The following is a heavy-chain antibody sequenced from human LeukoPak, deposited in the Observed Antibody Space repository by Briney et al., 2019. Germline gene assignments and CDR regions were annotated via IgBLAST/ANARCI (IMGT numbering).Heavy chain of an antibody. CDR2: INSNGGST. V-gene: IGHV3-64*01. CDR1: GFTFSTSV. Sequence: GGSLRLSCAASGFTFSTSVMHWVRQAPGKGLEQVSAINSNGGSTYYGNSVKGRFTISRDNSKNTLYLQMGSLRPEDMAVYYCARLTSTIPDAFDIWGQGTMVTVSS. D-gene: IGHD3-3*01. J-gene: IGHJ3*02. CDR3: ARLTSTIPDAFDI.